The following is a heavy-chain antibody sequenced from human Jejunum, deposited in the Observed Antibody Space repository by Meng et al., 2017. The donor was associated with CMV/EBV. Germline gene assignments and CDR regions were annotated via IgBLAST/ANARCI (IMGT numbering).Heavy chain of an antibody. CDR2: IYTGGST. V-gene: IGHV3-53*01. D-gene: IGHD6-19*01. CDR3: ARDRYSSGYYLSLEY. Sequence: ASGFTVSSNYMTWVRQAPGKGLEWVSVIYTGGSTHYADSVKGRFTISRDISKNMVYLEMNNVRADDTAVYYCARDRYSSGYYLSLEYWGQGTLVTVSS. CDR1: GFTVSSNY. J-gene: IGHJ4*02.